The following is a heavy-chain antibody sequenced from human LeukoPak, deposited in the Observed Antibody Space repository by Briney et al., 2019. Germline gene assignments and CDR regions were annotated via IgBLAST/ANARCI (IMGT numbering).Heavy chain of an antibody. V-gene: IGHV3-7*05. J-gene: IGHJ3*01. CDR1: GFTLSGYW. CDR2: IKHDASEE. D-gene: IGHD2-15*01. Sequence: GGSLRLSCSASGFTLSGYWMTWVSQAPGKGLEWVANIKHDASEEHYADSVKGRFTISRDNPKNSMYLQMNSLRAEDTDVYYCERSCTGGNCQPPFHAFDVWGRGTMVTVSA. CDR3: ERSCTGGNCQPPFHAFDV.